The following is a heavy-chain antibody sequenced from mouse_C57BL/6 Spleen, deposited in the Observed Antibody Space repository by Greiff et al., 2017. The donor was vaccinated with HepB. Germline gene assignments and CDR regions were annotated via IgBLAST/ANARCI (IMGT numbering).Heavy chain of an antibody. CDR1: GYTFTDYN. Sequence: EVQLKESGPELVKPGASVKMSCKASGYTFTDYNMHWVKQSHGKSLEWIGYINPNNGGTSYNQKFKGKATLTVNKSSSTAYMELRSLTSEDSAVYYCASYYYGSSQYYFDYWGQGTTLTVSS. J-gene: IGHJ2*01. D-gene: IGHD1-1*01. V-gene: IGHV1-22*01. CDR2: INPNNGGT. CDR3: ASYYYGSSQYYFDY.